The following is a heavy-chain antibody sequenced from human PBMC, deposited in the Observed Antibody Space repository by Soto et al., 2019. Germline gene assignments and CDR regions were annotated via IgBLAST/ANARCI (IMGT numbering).Heavy chain of an antibody. CDR3: ARGGTGYYDFWSGYYFPRYYYYGMDV. J-gene: IGHJ6*02. V-gene: IGHV1-8*01. CDR2: MNPNSGNT. CDR1: GYTFTSYD. Sequence: ASVKVSCKASGYTFTSYDINWVRQATGQGLEWMGWMNPNSGNTGYAQKFQGRVTMTRNTSISTAYMELSSLRSEDTAVYYCARGGTGYYDFWSGYYFPRYYYYGMDVWGQGTTVTV. D-gene: IGHD3-3*01.